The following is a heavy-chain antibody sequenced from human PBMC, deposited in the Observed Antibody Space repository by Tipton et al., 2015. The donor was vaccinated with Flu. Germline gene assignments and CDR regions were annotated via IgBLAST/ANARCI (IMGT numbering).Heavy chain of an antibody. CDR3: ERDFHPTSNWFDP. CDR2: VFHSGLT. J-gene: IGHJ5*02. Sequence: TLSLTCTVSGGSINSTTYYWGWVRQPPGKGLEWIATVFHSGLTYYNPSLKSRVSISIDTSKNQFSLRMNSVTAADSAVYYCERDFHPTSNWFDPWGQGTLVTVSS. CDR1: GGSINSTTYY. V-gene: IGHV4-39*07.